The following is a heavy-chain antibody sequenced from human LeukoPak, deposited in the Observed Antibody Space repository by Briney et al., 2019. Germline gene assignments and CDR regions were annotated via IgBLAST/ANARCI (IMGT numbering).Heavy chain of an antibody. CDR3: ATPAPIDCSSTSCYLAT. CDR1: GGTFSSYA. Sequence: AASAKVSCKASGGTFSSYAISWVRQAPGQGLEWMGGIIPIFGTANYAQKFQGRVTITADESTSTAYMELSSLRSEDTAVYYCATPAPIDCSSTSCYLATWGQGTLVTVSS. V-gene: IGHV1-69*13. J-gene: IGHJ5*02. CDR2: IIPIFGTA. D-gene: IGHD2-2*01.